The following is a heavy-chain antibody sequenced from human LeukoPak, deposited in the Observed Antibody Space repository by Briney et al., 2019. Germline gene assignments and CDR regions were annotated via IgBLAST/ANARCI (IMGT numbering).Heavy chain of an antibody. D-gene: IGHD4-4*01. V-gene: IGHV4-34*01. Sequence: SETLSLTCAVYGGSFSGYYWSWIRQPPGKGLEWIGEINHSGGTNYNPSLKSRVTISVDTSKNQFSLKLSSVTAADTAVYYCARGRYSNYGLNWHFDLWGRGTLVTVSS. CDR3: ARGRYSNYGLNWHFDL. CDR1: GGSFSGYY. CDR2: INHSGGT. J-gene: IGHJ2*01.